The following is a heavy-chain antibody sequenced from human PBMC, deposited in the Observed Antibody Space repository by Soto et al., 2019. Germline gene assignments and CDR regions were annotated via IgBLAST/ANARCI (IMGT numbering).Heavy chain of an antibody. CDR1: GGSISSYY. CDR2: IYYSGST. V-gene: IGHV4-59*01. Sequence: SETLSLTCTVSGGSISSYYWSWIRQPPGKGLEWIGYIYYSGSTNYNPSLKSRVTISVDTSKNQFSLKLSPVTAADTAVYYCASSPDYGDYALFDYWGQGTLVTVSS. J-gene: IGHJ4*02. CDR3: ASSPDYGDYALFDY. D-gene: IGHD4-17*01.